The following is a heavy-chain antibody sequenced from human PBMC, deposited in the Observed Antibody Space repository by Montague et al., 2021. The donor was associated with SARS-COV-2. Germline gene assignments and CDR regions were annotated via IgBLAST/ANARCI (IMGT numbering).Heavy chain of an antibody. CDR3: ARGTGPRSITLFGVIISGHVFDI. CDR1: GGSISGYN. CDR2: INHRGST. Sequence: SETLSLTCAVYGGSISGYNWSWICQPQGKGLEWNGEINHRGSTNYNQYLESRVIISVDTSKNQFSLKLSSVTAADTAVYYCARGTGPRSITLFGVIISGHVFDIWGQGTMVTVSS. V-gene: IGHV4-34*01. D-gene: IGHD3-3*01. J-gene: IGHJ3*02.